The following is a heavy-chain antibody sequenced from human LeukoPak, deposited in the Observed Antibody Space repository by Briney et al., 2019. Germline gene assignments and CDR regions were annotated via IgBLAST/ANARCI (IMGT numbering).Heavy chain of an antibody. J-gene: IGHJ4*02. CDR1: GGSISSSSYY. CDR3: ARAALVRGVIIDFDY. V-gene: IGHV4-39*07. CDR2: IYYSGGT. Sequence: SETLSLTCTVSGGSISSSSYYWGWIRQPPVKGLEWIGSIYYSGGTYYNPSLKSRVTISVDTSKNQFSLKLSSVTAADTAVYYCARAALVRGVIIDFDYWGQGTLVTVSS. D-gene: IGHD3-10*01.